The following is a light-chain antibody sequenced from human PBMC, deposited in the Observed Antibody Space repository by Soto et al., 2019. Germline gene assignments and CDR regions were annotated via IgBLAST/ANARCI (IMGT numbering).Light chain of an antibody. CDR1: SSDIGGYNY. CDR3: FSYTSATIDV. Sequence: QSVLTQPASVSGSPGQSITISCTGTSSDIGGYNYVSWYQHHPGKAPQLSMFDVINRPSGVSNRFSGSKSGNTASLTIFGLQAEDEADYSCFSYTSATIDVFGSGTKLPVL. V-gene: IGLV2-14*03. CDR2: DVI. J-gene: IGLJ1*01.